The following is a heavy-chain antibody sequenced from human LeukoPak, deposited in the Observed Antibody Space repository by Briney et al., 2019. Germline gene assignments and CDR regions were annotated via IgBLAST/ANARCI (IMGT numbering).Heavy chain of an antibody. J-gene: IGHJ4*02. D-gene: IGHD3-10*01. CDR1: GGSISRYY. CDR3: ARVKGFYGSGSFDF. V-gene: IGHV4-59*01. CDR2: IYDNGNT. Sequence: SETLSLTCTVSGGSISRYYWSWVRQPPGKGLEWIGYIYDNGNTNYNPSLASRVAISVDTSNHRFSMRLPSVTAADAALYYCARVKGFYGSGSFDFWGQGILVTVSS.